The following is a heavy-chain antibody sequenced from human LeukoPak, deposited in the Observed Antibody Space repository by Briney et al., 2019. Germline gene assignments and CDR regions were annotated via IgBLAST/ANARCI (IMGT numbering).Heavy chain of an antibody. D-gene: IGHD4-23*01. Sequence: QSGGSLRLSCAASGFTFSSFGMHWVRQAPGKGLEWLAVIWSDGSNKYYADSMKGRFTISRDNSKNTLYLQMSSLRAEDTAVYYCAKDRWPSGVYYYMDVWGKGTTVTVSS. V-gene: IGHV3-33*06. CDR1: GFTFSSFG. J-gene: IGHJ6*03. CDR2: IWSDGSNK. CDR3: AKDRWPSGVYYYMDV.